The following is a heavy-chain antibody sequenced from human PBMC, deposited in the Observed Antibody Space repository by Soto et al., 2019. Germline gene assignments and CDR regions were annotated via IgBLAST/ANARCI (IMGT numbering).Heavy chain of an antibody. Sequence: QVQLVQSGAEVKKPGASVKVSRKASGYTFTKYGIHWVRQAPGQRLEWMGWINAGNGNTEYSQKFQGRVTITRDTSASTAYMELTSLRSEDTAVYYCDLVAAGTWGQGTLVTVSS. D-gene: IGHD6-13*01. J-gene: IGHJ5*02. CDR2: INAGNGNT. CDR3: DLVAAGT. V-gene: IGHV1-3*01. CDR1: GYTFTKYG.